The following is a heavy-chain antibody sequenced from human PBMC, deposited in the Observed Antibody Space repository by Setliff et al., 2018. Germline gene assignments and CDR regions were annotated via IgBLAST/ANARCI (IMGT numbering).Heavy chain of an antibody. CDR3: AREGVDIRSSTDYRYYMDV. Sequence: GASVKVSCKATGGTFRNYGISWVRQAPGQGLEWMGGTIPMFGSANYAQKFQGRVTIITDEFTGTAYMELSSLRTEDTAVYYCAREGVDIRSSTDYRYYMDVWGKGTTVTVSS. CDR2: TIPMFGSA. CDR1: GGTFRNYG. J-gene: IGHJ6*03. D-gene: IGHD5-12*01. V-gene: IGHV1-69*05.